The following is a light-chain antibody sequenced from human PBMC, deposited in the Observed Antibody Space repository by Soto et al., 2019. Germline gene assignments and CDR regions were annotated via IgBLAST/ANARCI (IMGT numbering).Light chain of an antibody. CDR2: GAS. CDR3: QQYGSSPLT. CDR1: QSVTSNY. V-gene: IGKV3-20*01. J-gene: IGKJ1*01. Sequence: EIVLTQSPGTLSLSPGERATLSCRASQSVTSNYLGWYQQKPGQAPRLLIYGASSRATGIPDRFSGSGYGTDFTLTISRLEPEDFAVYYCQQYGSSPLTVGQGTKVEIK.